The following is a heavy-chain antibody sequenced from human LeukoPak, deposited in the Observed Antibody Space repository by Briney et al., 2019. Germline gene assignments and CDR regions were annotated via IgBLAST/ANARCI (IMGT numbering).Heavy chain of an antibody. CDR1: GFTFSSYA. Sequence: LRLSCAASGFTFSSYAMHWVRQAPGKGLEWVAVISYDGSNKYYADSVKGRFTISRDNSKNTLYLQMNSLRAEDTAVYYCARDWDYYYGMDVWGQGTTVTVSS. D-gene: IGHD3-16*01. V-gene: IGHV3-30*04. J-gene: IGHJ6*02. CDR2: ISYDGSNK. CDR3: ARDWDYYYGMDV.